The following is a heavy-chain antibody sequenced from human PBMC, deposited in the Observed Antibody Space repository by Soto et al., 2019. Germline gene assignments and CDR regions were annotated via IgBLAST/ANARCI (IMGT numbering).Heavy chain of an antibody. CDR1: GFTFSDYF. CDR2: SNRDGTTI. CDR3: ARPNGASMDYYPGMDV. V-gene: IGHV3-11*01. Sequence: QVQLVESGGGLVKPGGSLRLSCGASGFTFSDYFMAWVRQVPGKGLEWVSYSNRDGTTIYYADSVKGRFTISRDNARNXLPLQMNRLRAEDPAVYYCARPNGASMDYYPGMDVWGQGTTVTVSS. D-gene: IGHD4-17*01. J-gene: IGHJ6*02.